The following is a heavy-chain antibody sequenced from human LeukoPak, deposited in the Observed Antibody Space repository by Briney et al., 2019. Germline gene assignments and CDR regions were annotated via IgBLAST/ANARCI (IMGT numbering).Heavy chain of an antibody. D-gene: IGHD3-22*01. J-gene: IGHJ6*02. Sequence: ASVKVSCKASGYTLTSYDINWVRQATGQGLEWMGWMNPNSGNTGYAQKFQGRVTMTRNTSISTAYMELSSLRSEDTAVYYCARLGDSSGYYGMDVWGQGTTVTVSS. CDR1: GYTLTSYD. CDR2: MNPNSGNT. CDR3: ARLGDSSGYYGMDV. V-gene: IGHV1-8*01.